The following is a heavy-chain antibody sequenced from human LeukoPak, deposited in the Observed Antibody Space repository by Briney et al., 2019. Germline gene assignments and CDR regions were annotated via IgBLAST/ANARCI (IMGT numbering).Heavy chain of an antibody. J-gene: IGHJ4*02. Sequence: PGGSLRLSCAASGFTFSSYAMSWVRQAPGKGLEWVSAISGSGGSTYYADSVKGRFTISRDNSKNTLYLQMNSLRAEDTAVYYCARSYDILTGLDYWGQGTLVTVSS. CDR3: ARSYDILTGLDY. CDR2: ISGSGGST. V-gene: IGHV3-23*01. D-gene: IGHD3-9*01. CDR1: GFTFSSYA.